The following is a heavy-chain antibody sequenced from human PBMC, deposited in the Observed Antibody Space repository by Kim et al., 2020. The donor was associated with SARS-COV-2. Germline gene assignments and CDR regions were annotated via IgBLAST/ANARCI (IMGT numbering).Heavy chain of an antibody. D-gene: IGHD3-10*01. V-gene: IGHV3-53*01. J-gene: IGHJ6*02. Sequence: GGSLRLSCAASGFTVSSNYMTWVRQAPGKGLDWVSIIYGGGSTYYADSVKGRFTISRDNSKNTLYLQVNNLRVDDTAVYYCATSRGYNYYGIDVWGQGPVVTV. CDR2: IYGGGST. CDR1: GFTVSSNY. CDR3: ATSRGYNYYGIDV.